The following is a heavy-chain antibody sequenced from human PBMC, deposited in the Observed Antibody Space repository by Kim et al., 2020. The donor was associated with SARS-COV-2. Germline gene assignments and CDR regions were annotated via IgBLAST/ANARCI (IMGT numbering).Heavy chain of an antibody. CDR1: GFTFSSYG. CDR2: ISYDGSNK. J-gene: IGHJ3*02. D-gene: IGHD1-26*01. V-gene: IGHV3-33*05. Sequence: GGSLRLSCAASGFTFSSYGMHWVRQAPGKGLEWVAVISYDGSNKYYADSVKGRFTISRDNSKNTLYLQMNSLRAEDTAVYYCARDLRPTYSGSYYVGANAFDIWGQGTMVTVSS. CDR3: ARDLRPTYSGSYYVGANAFDI.